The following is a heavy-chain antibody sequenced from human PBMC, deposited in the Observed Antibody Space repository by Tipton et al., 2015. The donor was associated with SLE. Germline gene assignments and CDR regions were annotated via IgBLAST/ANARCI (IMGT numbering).Heavy chain of an antibody. CDR1: GYSFTSYW. Sequence: VQLVQSGAEVKKPGESLKISCKGSGYSFTSYWIGWVRQMPGKGLEWMGIIYPGDSDTRYSPSFQGQVTISADKSIGTAYRQWSSLKAWDTAMYYCARQYSYAKGYFDYWGQGTLVTVSS. CDR2: IYPGDSDT. CDR3: ARQYSYAKGYFDY. J-gene: IGHJ4*02. D-gene: IGHD5-18*01. V-gene: IGHV5-51*01.